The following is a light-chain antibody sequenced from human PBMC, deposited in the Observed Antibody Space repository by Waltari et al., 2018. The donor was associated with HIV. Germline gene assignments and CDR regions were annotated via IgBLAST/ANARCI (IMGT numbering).Light chain of an antibody. CDR2: ENN. CDR1: ISNVGENY. J-gene: IGLJ1*01. V-gene: IGLV1-51*02. Sequence: QSVMTQPPSVSAAPGQKVTISCSGGISNVGENYVSWYQQVPGEAPKLLLYENNKLPSGIPDRFSGSKSGTSATLDITGLQTGDEADYYCGTWDSSLSAYVFGTGTKVPVL. CDR3: GTWDSSLSAYV.